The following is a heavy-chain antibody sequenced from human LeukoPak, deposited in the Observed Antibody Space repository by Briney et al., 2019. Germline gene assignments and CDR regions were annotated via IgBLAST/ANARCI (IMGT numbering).Heavy chain of an antibody. CDR2: INPSGGST. Sequence: ASVKVSCKASGYTFTGYYMHWVRQAPGQGLEWMGIINPSGGSTSYAQKFQGRVTMTRDTSTSTVYMELSSLRSEDTAVYYCAREEAAAGQQNWFDPWGQGTLVTVSS. D-gene: IGHD6-13*01. J-gene: IGHJ5*02. CDR1: GYTFTGYY. CDR3: AREEAAAGQQNWFDP. V-gene: IGHV1-46*01.